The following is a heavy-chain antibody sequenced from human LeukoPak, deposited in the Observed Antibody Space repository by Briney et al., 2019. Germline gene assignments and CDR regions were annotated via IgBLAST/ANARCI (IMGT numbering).Heavy chain of an antibody. CDR1: GGTFSCYA. V-gene: IGHV1-69*05. D-gene: IGHD1-14*01. Sequence: GASVKVSCKASGGTFSCYAISWVRQAPGQGLDWMGGIIPIFGTATYAQKFQCRVTITTDESTSTAYMELSSLRSEDTAVYYCATPVNNGYYFDYRGQGTLGTVSS. CDR2: IIPIFGTA. CDR3: ATPVNNGYYFDY. J-gene: IGHJ4*02.